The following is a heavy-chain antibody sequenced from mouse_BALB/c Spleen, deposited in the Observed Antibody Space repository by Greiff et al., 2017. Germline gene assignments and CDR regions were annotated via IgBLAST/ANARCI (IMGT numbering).Heavy chain of an antibody. D-gene: IGHD2-14*01. V-gene: IGHV5-4*02. Sequence: EVKVEESGGGLVKPGGSLKLSCAASGFTFSDYYMYWVRQTPEKRLEWVATISDGGSYTYYPDSVKGRFTISRDNAKNNLYLQMSSLKSEDTAMYYCARGNYRYDEGNYFDYWGQGTTLTVSS. CDR2: ISDGGSYT. CDR1: GFTFSDYY. J-gene: IGHJ2*01. CDR3: ARGNYRYDEGNYFDY.